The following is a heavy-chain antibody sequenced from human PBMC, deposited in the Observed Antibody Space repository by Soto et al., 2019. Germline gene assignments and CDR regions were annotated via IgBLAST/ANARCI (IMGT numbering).Heavy chain of an antibody. CDR1: GLTFSSYA. D-gene: IGHD3-22*01. J-gene: IGHJ6*02. Sequence: QVQLVESGGGVVQPGRSLRLSCAASGLTFSSYAMHWVRQAPGKGLEWVAVISYDGGNKYYADSVKGRFTISRDNSKKTLYLQMNSLRAEDTAVYYCARDEDYDSSGYYYDYYGMDVWGHGTTVAVSS. CDR3: ARDEDYDSSGYYYDYYGMDV. CDR2: ISYDGGNK. V-gene: IGHV3-30-3*01.